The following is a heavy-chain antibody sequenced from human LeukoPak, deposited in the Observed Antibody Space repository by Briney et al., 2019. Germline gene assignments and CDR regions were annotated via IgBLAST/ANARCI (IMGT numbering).Heavy chain of an antibody. CDR1: GFTFNSYA. V-gene: IGHV3-23*01. CDR3: AKDQKYFYDSSGSWDY. J-gene: IGHJ4*02. D-gene: IGHD3-22*01. Sequence: GGSLRLSCAASGFTFNSYAMNWVRQAAGKGLEWVSAISGSGGSTYYAHSVKGRFTISRDNSKNTLYLQMNSLRAEDTAVYYCAKDQKYFYDSSGSWDYWGQGTLVTVSS. CDR2: ISGSGGST.